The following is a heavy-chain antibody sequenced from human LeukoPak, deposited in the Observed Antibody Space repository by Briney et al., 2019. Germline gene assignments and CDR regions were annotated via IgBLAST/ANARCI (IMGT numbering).Heavy chain of an antibody. CDR2: ICWDGDTT. Sequence: GGSLRLSCAASGFSFNEFTMHWLRQAPGKGLEWVARICWDGDTTFYAESVKGRFTVSRDNSKNSLFLQMNSLKTEDTAFYYCAKDGHYCTATTCFSSWFDPWGQGTLVTVSS. V-gene: IGHV3-43*01. CDR1: GFSFNEFT. J-gene: IGHJ5*02. D-gene: IGHD2-8*02. CDR3: AKDGHYCTATTCFSSWFDP.